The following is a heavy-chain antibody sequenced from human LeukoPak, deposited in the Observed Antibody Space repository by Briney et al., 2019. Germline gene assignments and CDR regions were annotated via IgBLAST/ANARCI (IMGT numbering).Heavy chain of an antibody. Sequence: VASVKVSCKASGYTFTVYYMHWVRQAPGQGLEWMGWINPNSGGTNYAQKFQGRVTMTRDTSISTAYMELSRLRSDDTAVYYCAREHSWNNWFDPWGQGTLVTVSS. CDR2: INPNSGGT. D-gene: IGHD1-20*01. V-gene: IGHV1-2*02. CDR1: GYTFTVYY. J-gene: IGHJ5*02. CDR3: AREHSWNNWFDP.